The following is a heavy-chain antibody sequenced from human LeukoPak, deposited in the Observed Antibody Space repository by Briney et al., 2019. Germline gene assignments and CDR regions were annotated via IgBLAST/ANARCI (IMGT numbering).Heavy chain of an antibody. CDR1: GFTFSSYN. CDR2: MCYSGST. CDR3: ARRVGGFGESASNWFDP. Sequence: GSLRLSCAASGFTFSSYNMNWVRQPPGKGLEWIGSMCYSGSTYYNPSLKSRVTISVDTSKNQFSLKLSSVTAADTAVYYWARRVGGFGESASNWFDPWGQGTLVTVSS. V-gene: IGHV4-39*01. D-gene: IGHD3-10*01. J-gene: IGHJ5*02.